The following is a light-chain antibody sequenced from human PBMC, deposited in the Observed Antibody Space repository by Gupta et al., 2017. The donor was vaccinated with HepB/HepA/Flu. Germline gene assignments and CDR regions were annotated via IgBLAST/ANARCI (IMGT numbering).Light chain of an antibody. V-gene: IGKV3-15*01. CDR3: QQSNNWPRT. CDR1: HSVRSN. CDR2: GAS. Sequence: VITQSPATLSVSPGETVTLSCRASHSVRSNLAWYQQKVGQAPTLLIYGASTRASGIPVRFSGGGSGTDFTLTISSLQSEDFAVYYCQQSNNWPRTFGQGTKVEIK. J-gene: IGKJ1*01.